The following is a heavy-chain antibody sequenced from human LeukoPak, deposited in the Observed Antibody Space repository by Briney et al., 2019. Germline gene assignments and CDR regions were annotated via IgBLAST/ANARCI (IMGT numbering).Heavy chain of an antibody. V-gene: IGHV5-51*01. J-gene: IGHJ6*03. D-gene: IGHD1-26*01. Sequence: GESLKISCKGSGYSFTSYWIGWVRQMPGKGLEWMGITYPGDSDTRYSPSFQGQVTISADKSISTAYLQWSSLKASDTAMYYCARQRELRGYYYYYMDVWGKGTTVTVSS. CDR1: GYSFTSYW. CDR3: ARQRELRGYYYYYMDV. CDR2: TYPGDSDT.